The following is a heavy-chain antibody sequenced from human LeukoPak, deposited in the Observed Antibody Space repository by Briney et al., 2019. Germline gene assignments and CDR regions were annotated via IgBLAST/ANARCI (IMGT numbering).Heavy chain of an antibody. D-gene: IGHD3-10*01. Sequence: GGSVTVSCKTSGGTFNNYAIRWVRQAPGQGLEWMGGIIPILGTTNYTQKFQGRVTISAEKSTTTAYMELSSLRSEDTAVYYCARAWGYGSGSYYNNWGQGTLVTVSS. J-gene: IGHJ4*02. V-gene: IGHV1-69*06. CDR3: ARAWGYGSGSYYNN. CDR2: IIPILGTT. CDR1: GGTFNNYA.